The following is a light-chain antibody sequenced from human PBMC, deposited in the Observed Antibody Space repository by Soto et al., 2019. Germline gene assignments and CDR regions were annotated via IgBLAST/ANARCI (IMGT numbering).Light chain of an antibody. Sequence: EIVLTQSPATLSLSPGERATLSCRASQSVGSYLAWYQQKPGQAPRLLIYDASNRATGIPARFSGSGSGTDFTLTISSLEPEDFAVYYCQQRSNWRTFGQGTKVEI. J-gene: IGKJ1*01. V-gene: IGKV3-11*01. CDR1: QSVGSY. CDR3: QQRSNWRT. CDR2: DAS.